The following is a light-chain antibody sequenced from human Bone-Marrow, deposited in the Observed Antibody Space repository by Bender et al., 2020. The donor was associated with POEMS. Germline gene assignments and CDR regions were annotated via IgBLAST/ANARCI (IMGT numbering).Light chain of an antibody. CDR1: SSDVGRYNY. J-gene: IGLJ2*01. Sequence: QSALTQPASVSGSPGQSITIPCTGTSSDVGRYNYVSWYQRHPGKAPKLVIYEVRKRPSGISDRFSGSKSGNTASLTISGLQAEDEADYYCCSYAGNSNVAFGGGTKLTVL. CDR2: EVR. CDR3: CSYAGNSNVA. V-gene: IGLV2-23*02.